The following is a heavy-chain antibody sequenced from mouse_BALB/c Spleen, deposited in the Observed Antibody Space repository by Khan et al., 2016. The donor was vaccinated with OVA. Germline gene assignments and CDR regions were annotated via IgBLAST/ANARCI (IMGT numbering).Heavy chain of an antibody. CDR2: ISYSGST. CDR3: ARGNYYGYAMDY. Sequence: EVQLVESGPGLVKPSQSLSLTCTVTGYSITSNYAWNWIRQFPGNKLEWMGYISYSGSTNYNPSLKSRLSITRDTSKNQFFLQLNSVTTDDTATYYCARGNYYGYAMDYWGQGTSITVSS. D-gene: IGHD1-1*01. CDR1: GYSITSNYA. J-gene: IGHJ4*01. V-gene: IGHV3-2*02.